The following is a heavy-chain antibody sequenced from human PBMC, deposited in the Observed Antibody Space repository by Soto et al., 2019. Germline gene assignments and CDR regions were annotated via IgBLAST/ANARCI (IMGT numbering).Heavy chain of an antibody. CDR1: GDSVSSNSAA. Sequence: QTLSLTCAISGDSVSSNSAAWNWIRQSPSRGLEWLGRTYYRSKWYNDYAVSVKSRITINPDTSKNQFSLQLNSVTPEDTAVYYCARDRGDSSGWSTIETTMDVWGQGTTVTVSS. V-gene: IGHV6-1*01. J-gene: IGHJ6*02. CDR3: ARDRGDSSGWSTIETTMDV. CDR2: TYYRSKWYN. D-gene: IGHD6-19*01.